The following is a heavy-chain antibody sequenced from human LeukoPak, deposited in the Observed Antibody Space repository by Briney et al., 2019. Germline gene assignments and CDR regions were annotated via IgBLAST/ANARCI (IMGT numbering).Heavy chain of an antibody. CDR3: ARASIAARPFDY. V-gene: IGHV3-66*02. J-gene: IGHJ4*02. Sequence: PGGSLRLSCAASGFTVSSNYMSWVRQAPGKGLEWVSVIYSGGSTYYAASVKGRFTISRDNSKNTLYLQMNSLRAEDTAVYYCARASIAARPFDYWGQGTLVTVSS. D-gene: IGHD6-6*01. CDR2: IYSGGST. CDR1: GFTVSSNY.